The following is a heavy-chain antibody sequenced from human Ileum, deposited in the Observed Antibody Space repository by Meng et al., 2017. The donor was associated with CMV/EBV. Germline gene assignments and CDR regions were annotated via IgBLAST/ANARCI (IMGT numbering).Heavy chain of an antibody. J-gene: IGHJ4*02. Sequence: HWVGRAPGQGLEWLGGIIAANGNTKYSAESQGRIGISRDMSESTVYMELSSLRPEDTALYYCARDLKRLSDNYYDLLTATPNGAFDYWGQGTLVTVSS. V-gene: IGHV1-3*01. CDR3: ARDLKRLSDNYYDLLTATPNGAFDY. CDR2: IIAANGNT. D-gene: IGHD3-9*01.